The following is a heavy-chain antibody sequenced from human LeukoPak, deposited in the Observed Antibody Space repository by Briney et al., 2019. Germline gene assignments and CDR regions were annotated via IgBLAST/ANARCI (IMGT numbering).Heavy chain of an antibody. J-gene: IGHJ4*02. Sequence: PSETLSLTCAVYGGSFSGYYWSWIRQPPGKGLEWIGEINHSGSTNYNPSLKSRVTISADTSKNQFSLKLSSVTAADTAVYYCARGLPRIAAHGFDYWGQGTLVTVSS. CDR1: GGSFSGYY. V-gene: IGHV4-34*01. CDR2: INHSGST. D-gene: IGHD6-6*01. CDR3: ARGLPRIAAHGFDY.